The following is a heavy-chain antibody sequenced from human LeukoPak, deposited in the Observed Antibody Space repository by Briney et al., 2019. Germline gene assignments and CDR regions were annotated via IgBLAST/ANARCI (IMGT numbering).Heavy chain of an antibody. D-gene: IGHD3-3*01. CDR2: ISNSSSYI. CDR3: ARATNYYDFWSGYCDY. V-gene: IGHV3-21*01. J-gene: IGHJ4*02. Sequence: PGGSLRLSCAASGFTFSSYSMNWVRQAPGKGLEWVSSISNSSSYIYYADSVKGRFTISRDNAKNSLYLQMNSLRAEDTAVYYCARATNYYDFWSGYCDYWGQGTLVTVSS. CDR1: GFTFSSYS.